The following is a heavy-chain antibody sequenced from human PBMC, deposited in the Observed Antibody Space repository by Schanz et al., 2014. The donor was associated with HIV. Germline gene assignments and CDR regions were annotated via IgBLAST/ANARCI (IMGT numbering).Heavy chain of an antibody. CDR1: GFTFSSQG. D-gene: IGHD2-15*01. CDR2: IWYDGSNK. V-gene: IGHV3-33*01. CDR3: ALSRPSGYGGSWYFDL. J-gene: IGHJ2*01. Sequence: QVQLVESGGGVVQPGRSLRLTCAASGFTFSSQGMHWVRQAPGKGLEWVAVIWYDGSNKYYADSVKGRFTISRDNSKNTLYLQMNSLRAEDTAVYYCALSRPSGYGGSWYFDLWGRGTLVAVSS.